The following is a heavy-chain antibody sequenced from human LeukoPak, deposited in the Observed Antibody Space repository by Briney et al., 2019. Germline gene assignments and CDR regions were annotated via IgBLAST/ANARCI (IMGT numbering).Heavy chain of an antibody. J-gene: IGHJ5*02. CDR1: GYTFTSYG. Sequence: ASVKVSCKASGYTFTSYGISWVRQAPGQGLEWMGWISAYNGNTNYAQKLQGRVTMTTDTSTSTACMELRSLRSDDTAVYYCAREGPYSGSYFSPWGQGTLVTVSS. V-gene: IGHV1-18*01. CDR2: ISAYNGNT. D-gene: IGHD1-26*01. CDR3: AREGPYSGSYFSP.